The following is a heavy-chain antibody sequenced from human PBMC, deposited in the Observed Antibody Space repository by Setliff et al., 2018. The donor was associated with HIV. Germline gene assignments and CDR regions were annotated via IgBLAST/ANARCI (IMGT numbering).Heavy chain of an antibody. CDR1: GFTFSAYS. Sequence: PGGSLRLSCAASGFTFSAYSMNWVRLAPGRGLEWISSISGSGSIIYYADSVKGRFTISRDNAEYSLHLQMNSLRAEDTAVYYCARARLRNYYYYMDVWAKGTTVTVSS. D-gene: IGHD5-12*01. V-gene: IGHV3-21*01. CDR2: ISGSGSII. CDR3: ARARLRNYYYYMDV. J-gene: IGHJ6*03.